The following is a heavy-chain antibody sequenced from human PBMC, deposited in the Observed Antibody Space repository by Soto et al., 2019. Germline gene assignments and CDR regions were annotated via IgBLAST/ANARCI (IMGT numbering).Heavy chain of an antibody. D-gene: IGHD3-3*01. J-gene: IGHJ4*02. CDR3: ARVGRFLEWLSFDY. CDR2: IIPIFGTA. CDR1: GGTFSSYA. Sequence: SVKVSCKASGGTFSSYAISWVRQAPGQGLEWMGGIIPIFGTANYAQKFQGRVTITADESTSTAYMELSSLRSEDTAVYYCARVGRFLEWLSFDYWGQGTLVTVSS. V-gene: IGHV1-69*13.